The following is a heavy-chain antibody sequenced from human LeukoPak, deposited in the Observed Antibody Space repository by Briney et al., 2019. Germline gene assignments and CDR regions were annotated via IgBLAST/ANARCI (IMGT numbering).Heavy chain of an antibody. V-gene: IGHV1-69*13. CDR2: IIPIFGTA. Sequence: SVKVSCKASGGTFSSYAISWVRQAPGQGLEWMGGIIPIFGTANYAQKFQGRVTITADESTSTAYMELSSLRSEDTAVYYCARDSGQWLVLASTHDAFDIWGQGTMVTVSS. J-gene: IGHJ3*02. CDR1: GGTFSSYA. CDR3: ARDSGQWLVLASTHDAFDI. D-gene: IGHD6-19*01.